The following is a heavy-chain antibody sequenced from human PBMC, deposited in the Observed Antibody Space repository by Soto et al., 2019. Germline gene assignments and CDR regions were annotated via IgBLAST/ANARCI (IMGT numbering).Heavy chain of an antibody. D-gene: IGHD2-2*01. CDR1: GYTFTSYA. J-gene: IGHJ3*02. CDR3: AGELGYCSSPSCYLDAFAI. CDR2: INAGNGNT. V-gene: IGHV1-3*01. Sequence: QVQLVQSGAEVKKPGASVKVSCKASGYTFTSYAMHWVRQAPGQMLEWMGWINAGNGNTKYSQKFQGRVTITRDTSASTAYIELSSLRSEDTAVYYCAGELGYCSSPSCYLDAFAIWGQGTMVTVSS.